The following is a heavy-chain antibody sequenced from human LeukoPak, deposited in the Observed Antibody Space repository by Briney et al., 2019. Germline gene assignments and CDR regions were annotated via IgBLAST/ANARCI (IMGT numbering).Heavy chain of an antibody. CDR3: ARQTRGYSYGLDAFDI. CDR2: IYPGDSDT. Sequence: GESLKISCKGPGYSFTSYWIGWVRQMPGKGLEWMGIIYPGDSDTRYSPSFQGQVTISADKSISTAYLQWSSLKASDTAMYYCARQTRGYSYGLDAFDIWGQGTMVTVS. D-gene: IGHD5-18*01. CDR1: GYSFTSYW. V-gene: IGHV5-51*01. J-gene: IGHJ3*02.